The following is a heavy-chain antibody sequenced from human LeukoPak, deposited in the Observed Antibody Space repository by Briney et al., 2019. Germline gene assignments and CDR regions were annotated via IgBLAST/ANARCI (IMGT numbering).Heavy chain of an antibody. CDR2: ISTSGSTI. CDR1: EFTFSDYY. V-gene: IGHV3-11*01. J-gene: IGHJ4*02. CDR3: ARALYHYDSSNYYPLDY. Sequence: GGSLRLSCAASEFTFSDYYMTWIRRAPGKGLEWVSYISTSGSTIYYADSVKGRFTISRDNAKNSLYLQMNSLRAEDTAVYFCARALYHYDSSNYYPLDYWGQGTLVTVSS. D-gene: IGHD3-22*01.